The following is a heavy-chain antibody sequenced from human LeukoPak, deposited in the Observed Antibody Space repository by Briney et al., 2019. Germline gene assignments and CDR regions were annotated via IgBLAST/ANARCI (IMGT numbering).Heavy chain of an antibody. D-gene: IGHD4-23*01. J-gene: IGHJ4*02. CDR1: GSISSYY. V-gene: IGHV4-59*08. Sequence: SETLSLTCIVSGSISSYYWTWIRQPPGKGLEWVGHSYFTGNPNYNPSLKSRVTISVDPPKNQFSLKLTSVTAADTAVYYCAGLRSAVAWASFDYWGQGILVTVSS. CDR2: SYFTGNP. CDR3: AGLRSAVAWASFDY.